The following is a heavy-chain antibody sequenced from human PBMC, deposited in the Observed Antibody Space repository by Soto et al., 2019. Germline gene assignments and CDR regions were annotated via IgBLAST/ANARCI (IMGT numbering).Heavy chain of an antibody. Sequence: SVKVSCKASGGTFSSYAISWVRQASGQGLEWMGGIIPIFGTANYAQKFQGRVTITADESTSTAYMELSSLRSEDTAVYYCARDDDTQGKYYYDNSGYGMDVRGQGTTVTVSS. CDR3: ARDDDTQGKYYYDNSGYGMDV. V-gene: IGHV1-69*13. J-gene: IGHJ6*02. CDR2: IIPIFGTA. D-gene: IGHD3-22*01. CDR1: GGTFSSYA.